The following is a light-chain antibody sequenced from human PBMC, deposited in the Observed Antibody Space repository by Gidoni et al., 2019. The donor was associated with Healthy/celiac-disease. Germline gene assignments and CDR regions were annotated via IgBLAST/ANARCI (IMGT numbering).Light chain of an antibody. CDR3: QQYYSTPLT. CDR1: QSVLYSSNNKNY. J-gene: IGKJ4*01. V-gene: IGKV4-1*01. CDR2: WAS. Sequence: DIVMTQSPDSLAVSLGDRATINCKSSQSVLYSSNNKNYLAWYQQKPEQPPKLLIYWASTRESGVPDRFSGSGSGADFTLTISSLQAEDVAVYYCQQYYSTPLTFGGGTKVEIK.